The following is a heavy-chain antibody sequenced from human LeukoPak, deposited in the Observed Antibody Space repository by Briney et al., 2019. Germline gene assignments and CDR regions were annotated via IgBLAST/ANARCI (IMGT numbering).Heavy chain of an antibody. D-gene: IGHD4-17*01. J-gene: IGHJ4*02. CDR1: GGSISSGSYY. CDR2: IYTSGIT. V-gene: IGHV4-61*02. CDR3: AREKDDYGDYVDY. Sequence: PSETLSLXCTVSGGSISSGSYYWSWIRQPAGKGLEWIGRIYTSGITNYNPSLKSRVTISVDTSKNQFSLKLSSVTAADTAVYYCAREKDDYGDYVDYWGQGTLVTVSS.